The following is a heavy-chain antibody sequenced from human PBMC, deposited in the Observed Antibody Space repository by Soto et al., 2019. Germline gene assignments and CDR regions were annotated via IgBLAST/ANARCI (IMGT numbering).Heavy chain of an antibody. CDR1: GGSFSGYY. V-gene: IGHV4-34*01. J-gene: IGHJ5*02. CDR3: ARGRRTYSSSWYCWFDP. D-gene: IGHD6-13*01. Sequence: TSETLSLTCAGYGGSFSGYYWSWIRQPPGKGLEWIGEINHSGSTNYNPSLKSRVTISVDTSKNQFSLKLSSVTAADTAVYYCARGRRTYSSSWYCWFDPWGQGTLVTVSS. CDR2: INHSGST.